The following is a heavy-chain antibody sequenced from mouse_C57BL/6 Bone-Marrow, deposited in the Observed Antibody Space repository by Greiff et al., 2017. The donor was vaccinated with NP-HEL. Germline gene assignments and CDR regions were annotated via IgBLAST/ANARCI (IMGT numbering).Heavy chain of an antibody. V-gene: IGHV1-59*01. CDR2: IDPSDSYT. CDR3: AETGLLPLAY. J-gene: IGHJ3*01. Sequence: VQLQQPGAELVRPGTSVKLSCKASGYTFTSYWMHWVKQRPGQGLEWIGVIDPSDSYTNYNQKFKGKATLTLDTSSSTAYIQLSSLTSEDSAVYYCAETGLLPLAYWGQGTLVTVSA. CDR1: GYTFTSYW. D-gene: IGHD2-3*01.